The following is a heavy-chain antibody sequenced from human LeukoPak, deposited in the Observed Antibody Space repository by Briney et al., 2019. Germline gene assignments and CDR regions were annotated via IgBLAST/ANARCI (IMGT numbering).Heavy chain of an antibody. V-gene: IGHV3-23*01. CDR2: ISGSGGST. D-gene: IGHD5-18*01. CDR1: GFTFSNYA. CDR3: AKDMGYSYGSGIDY. Sequence: AGGSLRLSCAASGFTFSNYAMSWVRQAPGKGLEWVSAISGSGGSTYYADSVKGRFTISRDNSKNTLYLQMNSLRAEDTAVYYCAKDMGYSYGSGIDYWGQGTLVTVSS. J-gene: IGHJ4*02.